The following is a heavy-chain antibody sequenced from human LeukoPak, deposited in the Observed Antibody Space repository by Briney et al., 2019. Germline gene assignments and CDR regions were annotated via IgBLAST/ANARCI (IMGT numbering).Heavy chain of an antibody. J-gene: IGHJ4*02. CDR2: IHTIGNT. V-gene: IGHV4-61*02. D-gene: IGHD3-22*01. CDR3: ARDRSYYSDTGTDY. CDR1: GVSISRGSHY. Sequence: SETLSLTCTVSGVSISRGSHYWSWIRQPAGKGLEWIGRIHTIGNTNYSPSLWRRVTISVDTSKNQFSLRLHSVTAADTAVYYCARDRSYYSDTGTDYWGQGALVTVSS.